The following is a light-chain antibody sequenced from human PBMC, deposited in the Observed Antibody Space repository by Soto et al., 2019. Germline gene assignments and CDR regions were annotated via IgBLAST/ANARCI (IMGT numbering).Light chain of an antibody. CDR3: QQYNNWPPWT. CDR1: QSVSSN. CDR2: GAS. V-gene: IGKV3-15*01. J-gene: IGKJ1*01. Sequence: EIVMTQSPATLSVSPGERATLSCRASQSVSSNLPWYQQKPGQAPRSLFYGASTRATGIPARFSGSGSGTEFTLTISSLQSEDFAVYYCQQYNNWPPWTFGQGTKVEIK.